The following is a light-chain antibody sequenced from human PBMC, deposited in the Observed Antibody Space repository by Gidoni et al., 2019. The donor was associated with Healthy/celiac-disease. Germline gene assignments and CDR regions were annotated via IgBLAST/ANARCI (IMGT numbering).Light chain of an antibody. Sequence: QSLLTQPPSASGAPGQRVTISCSGSSSNIESNTVNWYQQLPGTAPKLLMYSNDQRPSGVPDRVSGSKSGTSASLAISGLQSEDEADYYCSAWDDSLNARVFGGGTKLTVL. CDR2: SND. J-gene: IGLJ3*02. CDR1: SSNIESNT. V-gene: IGLV1-44*01. CDR3: SAWDDSLNARV.